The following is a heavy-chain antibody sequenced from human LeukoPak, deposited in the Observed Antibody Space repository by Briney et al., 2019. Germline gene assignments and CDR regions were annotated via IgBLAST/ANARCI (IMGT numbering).Heavy chain of an antibody. CDR3: ARDRGSTMVRSFDI. V-gene: IGHV3-48*03. J-gene: IGHJ3*02. CDR2: ISSSGGTM. D-gene: IGHD4/OR15-4a*01. Sequence: PGGSLRLSCAASGFTFSSYEMNWVRPGPGKGLEWVSYISSSGGTMYYADSVKGRFTISRNNAKNSLYLHMNSLRAEDTALYYCARDRGSTMVRSFDIWGQGTMVTVSS. CDR1: GFTFSSYE.